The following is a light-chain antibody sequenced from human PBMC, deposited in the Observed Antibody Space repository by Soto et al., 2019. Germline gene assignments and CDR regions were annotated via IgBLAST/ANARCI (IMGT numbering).Light chain of an antibody. CDR2: EVT. CDR3: SSYTITSSPV. V-gene: IGLV2-14*01. J-gene: IGLJ1*01. CDR1: SSDVGGYDF. Sequence: QSALTQPASVSGSPGQSITISCTGTSSDVGGYDFVSWYRQYPGQAPKILIYEVTHRPSGVPDRFSGSKSGNTASLTISGLQADDEAHYYCSSYTITSSPVFGPGTKLTVL.